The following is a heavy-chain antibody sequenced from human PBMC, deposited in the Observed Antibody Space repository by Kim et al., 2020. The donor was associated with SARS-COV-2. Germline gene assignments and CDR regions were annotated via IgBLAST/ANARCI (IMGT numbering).Heavy chain of an antibody. Sequence: GGSLRLSCAVSGLTFSSYEMNWVRQAPGKGLEWVSYISSSGNTIYYADSVKGRFTISRDNAKNSLYLQMNSLRAEDTALYYCASSLGAMVRGNYMDVWGKGTTVTVSS. D-gene: IGHD3-10*01. CDR1: GLTFSSYE. CDR2: ISSSGNTI. CDR3: ASSLGAMVRGNYMDV. J-gene: IGHJ6*03. V-gene: IGHV3-48*03.